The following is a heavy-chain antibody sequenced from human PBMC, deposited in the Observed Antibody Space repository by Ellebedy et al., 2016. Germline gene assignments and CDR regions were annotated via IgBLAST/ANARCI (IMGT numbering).Heavy chain of an antibody. Sequence: GESLKISCAASGFTFDDYTMHWVRQAPGKGLEWVSLIGWDGVSTYYADSVKGRFTISRDNSKSSLYLQMNSLRIEDTALYYCVKGRQWLLHYWGQGTLVTVSS. CDR1: GFTFDDYT. J-gene: IGHJ4*02. D-gene: IGHD6-19*01. CDR2: IGWDGVST. CDR3: VKGRQWLLHY. V-gene: IGHV3-43*01.